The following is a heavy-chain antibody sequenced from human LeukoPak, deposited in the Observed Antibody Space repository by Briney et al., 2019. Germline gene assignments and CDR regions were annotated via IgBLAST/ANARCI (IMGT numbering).Heavy chain of an antibody. CDR3: ARVGKGYCSGGSCYGAFDI. D-gene: IGHD2-15*01. CDR1: GFTFSSYA. Sequence: PGGSLRLSCAASGFTFSSYAMHWVRQAPGQGLEWMGIINPSGGSTSYAQKFQGRVTMTRDMSTSTVYMELSSLRSEDTAVYYCARVGKGYCSGGSCYGAFDIWGQGTMVTVSS. CDR2: INPSGGST. J-gene: IGHJ3*02. V-gene: IGHV1-46*01.